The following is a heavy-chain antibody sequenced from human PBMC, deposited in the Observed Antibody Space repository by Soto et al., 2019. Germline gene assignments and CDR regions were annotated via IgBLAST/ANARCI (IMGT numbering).Heavy chain of an antibody. CDR2: ISGSGGRT. Sequence: GGSLRLSCAASGFTFRSYAMSWVRQVPGKGLEWVSAISGSGGRTFYADSLEGRFTISRDNSKNTLYLQMNSLRAEDTAVYYCAKDEPYDYWGQGALVTVSS. CDR3: AKDEPYDY. CDR1: GFTFRSYA. V-gene: IGHV3-23*01. J-gene: IGHJ4*02.